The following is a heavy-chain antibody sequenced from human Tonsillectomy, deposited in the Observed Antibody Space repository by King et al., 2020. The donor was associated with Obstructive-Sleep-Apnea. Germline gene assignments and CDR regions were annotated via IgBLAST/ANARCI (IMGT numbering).Heavy chain of an antibody. V-gene: IGHV1-2*02. Sequence: VQLVESGAEVKKPGASVKVSCKASGYTFTDYYMHWVRQAPGQGLEWMGWINLNNGGTNYAQKFQGRVTMTRDTSISTAYMELSRLRSDDTAVYFCARHDRSTGYDRITPIGGNWGQGTLVTVSS. D-gene: IGHD3-16*01. J-gene: IGHJ4*02. CDR3: ARHDRSTGYDRITPIGGN. CDR2: INLNNGGT. CDR1: GYTFTDYY.